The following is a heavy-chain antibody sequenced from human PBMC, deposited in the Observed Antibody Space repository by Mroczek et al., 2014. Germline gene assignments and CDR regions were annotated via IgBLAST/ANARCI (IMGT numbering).Heavy chain of an antibody. Sequence: QVQLQQSGAGLLKPSETLSLTCAVYGGSFSGYYWSWIRQPPGKGLEWIGEINHSGSTNYNPSLKSRVTISVDTSKNQFSLKLSSVTAADTAVYYCARRPQGIAVDGGAFDIWGQGTMVTVSS. CDR2: INHSGST. D-gene: IGHD6-19*01. V-gene: IGHV4-34*01. CDR3: ARRPQGIAVDGGAFDI. CDR1: GGSFSGYY. J-gene: IGHJ3*02.